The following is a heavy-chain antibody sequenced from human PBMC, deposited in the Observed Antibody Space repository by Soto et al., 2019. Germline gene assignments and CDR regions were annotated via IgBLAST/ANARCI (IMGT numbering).Heavy chain of an antibody. CDR1: GFTFSSYA. D-gene: IGHD3-16*01. V-gene: IGHV3-23*01. J-gene: IGHJ4*02. CDR2: ISGSGGST. Sequence: PGGSLRLSCAASGFTFSSYAMRWVRQAPGKGLEWVSAISGSGGSTYYADSVKGRFTISRDNSKNTLYLQMNSLRAEDTAVYYCAKGGIMITFGGVFRYWGQGSLVTVSS. CDR3: AKGGIMITFGGVFRY.